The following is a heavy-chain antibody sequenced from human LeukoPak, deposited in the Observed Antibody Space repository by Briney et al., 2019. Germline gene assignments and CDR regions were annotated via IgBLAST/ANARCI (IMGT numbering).Heavy chain of an antibody. CDR3: AKDRFLGRGKQLPTAHFDN. CDR2: ISGSGGST. J-gene: IGHJ4*02. CDR1: GFTFSSYA. V-gene: IGHV3-23*01. Sequence: GGSLRLSCAASGFTFSSYAMSWVRQAPGKGLEWVSAISGSGGSTYYADSVKGRFTISRDNSKSTLYLQMNSLRAEDTAVYYCAKDRFLGRGKQLPTAHFDNWGQGTLVTVSS. D-gene: IGHD3-3*01.